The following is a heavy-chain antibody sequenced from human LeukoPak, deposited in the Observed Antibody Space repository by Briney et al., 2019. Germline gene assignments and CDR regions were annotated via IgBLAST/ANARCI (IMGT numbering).Heavy chain of an antibody. CDR2: INPNSGGT. J-gene: IGHJ5*02. CDR1: GYTFTGYY. V-gene: IGHV1-2*02. CDR3: ARAPPITRGPFDP. D-gene: IGHD3-10*01. Sequence: ASVKVSCKASGYTFTGYYMHWVRQAPGQGLEWMGWINPNSGGTIYAQKLQGRVTMTRDTSISTVYMELSRLRSDDTAVYYCARAPPITRGPFDPWGQGTLVTVSS.